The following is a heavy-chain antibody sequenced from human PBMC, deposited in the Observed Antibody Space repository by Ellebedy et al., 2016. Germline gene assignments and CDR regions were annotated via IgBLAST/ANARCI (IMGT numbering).Heavy chain of an antibody. Sequence: SETLSLTXAVYGGSFSGYYWSWIRQPPGKGLEWIGEINHSGSTNYNPSLKSRVTISVDTSKNQFSLKLSSVTAADTAVYYCARGTYDALTYTTETLDCWGQGTLVTVSS. J-gene: IGHJ4*02. V-gene: IGHV4-34*01. D-gene: IGHD3-9*01. CDR1: GGSFSGYY. CDR2: INHSGST. CDR3: ARGTYDALTYTTETLDC.